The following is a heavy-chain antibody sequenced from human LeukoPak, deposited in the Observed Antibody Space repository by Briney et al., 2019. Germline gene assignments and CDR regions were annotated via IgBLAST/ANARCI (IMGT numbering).Heavy chain of an antibody. CDR3: ARDLGYSSGPNY. V-gene: IGHV3-21*01. Sequence: PGGSLRLSCAASGFSFSSFSMNWVRQAPGKGLEWVSYISGGSSFTYYVDSVKGRFTISRGNAKNSLYLQMNSLRAEDTAVYYCARDLGYSSGPNYWGQGTLVTVSS. D-gene: IGHD6-19*01. CDR2: ISGGSSFT. CDR1: GFSFSSFS. J-gene: IGHJ4*02.